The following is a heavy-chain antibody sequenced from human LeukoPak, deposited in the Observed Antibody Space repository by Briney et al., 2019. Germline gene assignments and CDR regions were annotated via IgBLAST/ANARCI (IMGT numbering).Heavy chain of an antibody. V-gene: IGHV3-7*01. CDR3: ARDVRYTYAPVDY. CDR1: EFTFSSYW. D-gene: IGHD2-2*01. Sequence: GGSLRLSCAASEFTFSSYWMSWVRQAPGKGLEWVANIKEDGSEKYYVDSVKGRFTISRDNAKNSLYLQMNSLRAEDTAVYYCARDVRYTYAPVDYWGQGTLVTVSS. CDR2: IKEDGSEK. J-gene: IGHJ4*02.